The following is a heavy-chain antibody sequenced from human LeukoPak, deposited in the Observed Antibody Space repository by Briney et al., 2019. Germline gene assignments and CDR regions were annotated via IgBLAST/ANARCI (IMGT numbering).Heavy chain of an antibody. CDR1: GGSISSYN. V-gene: IGHV4-4*09. CDR2: IFTSGST. Sequence: SETLSLTCTVSGGSISSYNWGWIRQPPGQGLERIGNIFTSGSTNYNPNYNPSVKSRVTISVDTSKNQFSLKLSSVTAADTAVYYCASLSIGPRPYYYYYVDVWGKGTTVTVSS. J-gene: IGHJ6*03. CDR3: ASLSIGPRPYYYYYVDV. D-gene: IGHD2-21*01.